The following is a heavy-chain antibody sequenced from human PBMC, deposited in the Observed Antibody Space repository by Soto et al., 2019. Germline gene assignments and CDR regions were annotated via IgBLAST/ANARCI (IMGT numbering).Heavy chain of an antibody. D-gene: IGHD1-1*01. Sequence: GGSLRLSCAASGFTFSSYGKHCFRQAPDKGLEWVAVISYDGSNKYYADSVKGRFTISRDNSKNTLYLQMNSLRAEDTAVYYCAKDPTTGTTAYYYLMDVWGQGTTVTGSS. CDR3: AKDPTTGTTAYYYLMDV. V-gene: IGHV3-30*18. CDR1: GFTFSSYG. CDR2: ISYDGSNK. J-gene: IGHJ6*02.